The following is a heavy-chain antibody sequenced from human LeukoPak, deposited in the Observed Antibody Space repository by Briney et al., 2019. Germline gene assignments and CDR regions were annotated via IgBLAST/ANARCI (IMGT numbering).Heavy chain of an antibody. CDR3: ARSRGSGWGRTYYFDY. D-gene: IGHD6-19*01. J-gene: IGHJ4*02. V-gene: IGHV4-59*01. Sequence: PSETLSLTCTVSGGSISSYYWSWIRQPPGKGPEWIGYIYYSGSTNYNPSLKSRVTISVDTSKNQFSLKLSSVTAADTAVYYCARSRGSGWGRTYYFDYWGQGTLVTVSS. CDR2: IYYSGST. CDR1: GGSISSYY.